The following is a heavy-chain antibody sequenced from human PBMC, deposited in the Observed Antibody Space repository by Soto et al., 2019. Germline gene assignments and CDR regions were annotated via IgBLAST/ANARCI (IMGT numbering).Heavy chain of an antibody. D-gene: IGHD2-15*01. J-gene: IGHJ6*02. CDR2: IIPIFGTA. CDR3: ARSQGGSSSLDIYYYCYYGMDV. CDR1: GGTFSSYA. Sequence: QVQLVQSGAEVKKPGSSVKVSCKAPGGTFSSYAISWVRQAPGQGLEWMGGIIPIFGTAKYAQKFQGRVTITADESTSTGYMELSSLRSEDTAVYYCARSQGGSSSLDIYYYCYYGMDVWGQGTTVTGSS. V-gene: IGHV1-69*01.